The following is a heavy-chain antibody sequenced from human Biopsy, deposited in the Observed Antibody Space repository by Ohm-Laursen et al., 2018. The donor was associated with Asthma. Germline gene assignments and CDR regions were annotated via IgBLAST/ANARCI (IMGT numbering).Heavy chain of an antibody. CDR2: VTYDGISQ. J-gene: IGHJ6*02. V-gene: IGHV3-30*03. D-gene: IGHD6-13*01. CDR1: GFTSSNYG. CDR3: ARERAGALGSYNGMDV. Sequence: SLRLSCAAPGFTSSNYGMHWVRQVAGKGLDWVAVVTYDGISQYYAESVKGRFTISRDNSRNTLNLQMNSVRPDDTAVYFCARERAGALGSYNGMDVWGPGTTVSVSS.